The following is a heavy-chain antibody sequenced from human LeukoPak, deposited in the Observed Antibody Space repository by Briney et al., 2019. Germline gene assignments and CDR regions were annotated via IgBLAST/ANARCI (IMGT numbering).Heavy chain of an antibody. D-gene: IGHD4/OR15-4a*01. V-gene: IGHV4-30-4*01. CDR3: ARDVGANPADAFDI. J-gene: IGHJ3*02. Sequence: SETLSLTCTVSGVSISSGDYYWSWIRQPPGKGLEWIGYIYYSGSTYYNPSLKSRATISVDTSKNQFSLKLSSVTAADTAVYYCARDVGANPADAFDIWGQGTMVTVSS. CDR2: IYYSGST. CDR1: GVSISSGDYY.